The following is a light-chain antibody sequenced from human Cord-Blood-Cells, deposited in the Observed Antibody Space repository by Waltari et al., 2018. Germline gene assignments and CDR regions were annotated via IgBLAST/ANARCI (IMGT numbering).Light chain of an antibody. V-gene: IGKV3-15*01. CDR1: QSVSSN. CDR3: QQYNNWPHLT. J-gene: IGKJ4*01. Sequence: EIVMTQSPATLSVSPGERATLSCRASQSVSSNLAWYQQKPGQAPRLLMYGASTRATGIPASFSGSGSGTEFTLTISSLQSEDFAVYYCQQYNNWPHLTFGGGTKVEIK. CDR2: GAS.